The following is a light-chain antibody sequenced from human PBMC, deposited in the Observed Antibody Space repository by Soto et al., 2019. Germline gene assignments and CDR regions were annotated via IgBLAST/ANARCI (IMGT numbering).Light chain of an antibody. CDR2: EAL. CDR3: QQANSFPLT. Sequence: ETVLTQSPATLSLSPGERATLSCRASRSISTYLAWYQQKPGQAPRLLIYEALNRATGIPARFSGSGSGTDFTLTISSLEPEALATYYCQQANSFPLTFGGGTKVEIK. J-gene: IGKJ4*01. V-gene: IGKV3-11*01. CDR1: RSISTY.